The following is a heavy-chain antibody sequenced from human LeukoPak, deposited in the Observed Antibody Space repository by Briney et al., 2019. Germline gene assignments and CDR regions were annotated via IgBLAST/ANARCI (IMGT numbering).Heavy chain of an antibody. V-gene: IGHV2-5*01. CDR3: AHRPKEIWGSYDN. D-gene: IGHD3-16*01. CDR1: GGSISSYYW. Sequence: TLSLTCTVSGGSISSYYWSWIRQPPGKGLEWLALIYWNDDKRYSPSLRSRLTLNKDTSKNQVVLTMTNMDPLDTATYYCAHRPKEIWGSYDNWGQGILVTVSS. CDR2: IYWNDDK. J-gene: IGHJ4*02.